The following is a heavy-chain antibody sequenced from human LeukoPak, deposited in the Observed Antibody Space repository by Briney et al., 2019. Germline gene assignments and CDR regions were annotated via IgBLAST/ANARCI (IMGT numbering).Heavy chain of an antibody. CDR3: AKDKGWGHSAYDCYGMDV. CDR1: GFTFSSYA. D-gene: IGHD1-26*01. CDR2: ISGSGSST. V-gene: IGHV3-23*01. Sequence: GGSLRLSCAASGFTFSSYAMSWVRQAPGKGLEWVSAISGSGSSTYYADSVKGRFTISRDNSKNTLYLQMNSLRAEDTAVYYCAKDKGWGHSAYDCYGMDVWGQGTTVTVSS. J-gene: IGHJ6*02.